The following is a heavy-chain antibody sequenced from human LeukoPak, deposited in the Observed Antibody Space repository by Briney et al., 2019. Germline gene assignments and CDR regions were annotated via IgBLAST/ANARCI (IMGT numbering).Heavy chain of an antibody. CDR2: MNPNSGNT. CDR3: ARAYGIQLWHHFDY. CDR1: GYTFTSYD. Sequence: ASVKVSCKASGYTFTSYDINWVRQATGQGLEWMGWMNPNSGNTGYAQKFQGRVTMTRNTSISTAYMELSRLRSDDTAVYYCARAYGIQLWHHFDYWGQGTLVTVSS. D-gene: IGHD5-18*01. V-gene: IGHV1-8*01. J-gene: IGHJ4*02.